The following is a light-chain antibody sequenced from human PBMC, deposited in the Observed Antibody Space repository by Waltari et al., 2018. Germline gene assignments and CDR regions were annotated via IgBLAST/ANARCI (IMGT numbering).Light chain of an antibody. J-gene: IGKJ2*01. V-gene: IGKV4-1*01. Sequence: DIVMTQSPDSLAVSLGERATINCKSSQSVLYSSNNKNYLAWYQRKPGQPPKLLIYWASTRESGVPDRFSGGGSGTDFTLTISSLQAEDVAVYYCQQYYSTPPHTFGQGTKLEIK. CDR1: QSVLYSSNNKNY. CDR2: WAS. CDR3: QQYYSTPPHT.